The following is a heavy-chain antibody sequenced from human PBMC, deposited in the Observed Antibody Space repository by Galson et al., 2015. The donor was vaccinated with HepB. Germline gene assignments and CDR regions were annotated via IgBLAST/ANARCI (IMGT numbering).Heavy chain of an antibody. Sequence: SVKVSCKASGYTFTSYGISWVRQAPGQGLEWMGWISAYNGNTNYAQKLQGRVTMTTDTSTSTAYMELRSLRSDDTAVYYCARDRFVGPSGYYGMDVWGQGTTVTVS. J-gene: IGHJ6*02. V-gene: IGHV1-18*04. CDR3: ARDRFVGPSGYYGMDV. CDR2: ISAYNGNT. D-gene: IGHD3-10*01. CDR1: GYTFTSYG.